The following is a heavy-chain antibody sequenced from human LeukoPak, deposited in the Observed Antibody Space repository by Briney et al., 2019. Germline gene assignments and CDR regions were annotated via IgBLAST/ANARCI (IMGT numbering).Heavy chain of an antibody. V-gene: IGHV4-59*08. CDR3: ARAGIYNYGPPSGY. D-gene: IGHD5-18*01. J-gene: IGHJ4*02. CDR1: GGSISSYY. Sequence: RPSETLSLTCTVSGGSISSYYWSWIRQPPGKGLEWIGYIYYSGSTNYNPSLKSRVTISVDTSKNQFSLKLSSVTAADTAVYYCARAGIYNYGPPSGYWGQGTLVTVSS. CDR2: IYYSGST.